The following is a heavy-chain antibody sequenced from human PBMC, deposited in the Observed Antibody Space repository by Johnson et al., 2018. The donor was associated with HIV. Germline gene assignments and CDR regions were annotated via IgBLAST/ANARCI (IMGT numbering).Heavy chain of an antibody. Sequence: VQLVESGGGLVKPGGSLRLSCAASGFTFSDYYVSWVRQAPEKGLEWVSYISNSGTTIYYAASVKGRFTISRDNAKKSLYLQMNSLRVEDTAVYYCARKGSSGVGGIDAFDIWGQGTMVTVSS. CDR3: ARKGSSGVGGIDAFDI. V-gene: IGHV3-11*04. D-gene: IGHD3-22*01. J-gene: IGHJ3*02. CDR1: GFTFSDYY. CDR2: ISNSGTTI.